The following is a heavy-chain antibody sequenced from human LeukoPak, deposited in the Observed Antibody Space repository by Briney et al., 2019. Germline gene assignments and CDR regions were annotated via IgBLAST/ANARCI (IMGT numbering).Heavy chain of an antibody. CDR1: GASISSYL. CDR3: ASSNIVVVPAAAYYYYGMDV. J-gene: IGHJ6*02. Sequence: SETLSLTCTVSGASISSYLWSWIRQPAGKGLEWVGRIHTSGTTNYNPSVKSRVTISVDTSKNQFSLKLSSVTAADTAVYYCASSNIVVVPAAAYYYYGMDVWGQGTTVTVSS. D-gene: IGHD2-2*01. V-gene: IGHV4-4*07. CDR2: IHTSGTT.